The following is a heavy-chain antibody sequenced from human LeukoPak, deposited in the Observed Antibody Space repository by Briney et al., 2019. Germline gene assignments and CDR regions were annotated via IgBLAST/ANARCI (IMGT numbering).Heavy chain of an antibody. D-gene: IGHD3-3*01. CDR1: GYTFTGYY. V-gene: IGHV1-8*03. CDR2: MNPDSGHT. Sequence: ASVKVSCKTSGYTFTGYYMHWVRQATGQGLEWMGWMNPDSGHTAYAQKFQGRLTFTGNTSIRTAYMELSSLRSEDTAVYYCARHVRDFLFGGHDYWGQGTLVTVSS. J-gene: IGHJ4*02. CDR3: ARHVRDFLFGGHDY.